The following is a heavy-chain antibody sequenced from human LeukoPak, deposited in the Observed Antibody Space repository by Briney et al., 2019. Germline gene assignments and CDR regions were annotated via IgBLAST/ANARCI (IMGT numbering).Heavy chain of an antibody. CDR1: GYTFTSYG. V-gene: IGHV1-46*01. J-gene: IGHJ4*02. D-gene: IGHD5-18*01. CDR2: INPSGGST. Sequence: ASVKVSCKASGYTFTSYGISWVRQAPGQGLEWMGIINPSGGSTSYAQKFQGRVTMTRDTSTSTFYMELSSLRSDDTAVYYCARAGEDTAMVTSDYWGQGTLVTVSS. CDR3: ARAGEDTAMVTSDY.